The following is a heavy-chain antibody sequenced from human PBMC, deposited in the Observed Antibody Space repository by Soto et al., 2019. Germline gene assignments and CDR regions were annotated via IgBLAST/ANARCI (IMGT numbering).Heavy chain of an antibody. CDR1: GASISGFY. D-gene: IGHD1-1*01. CDR2: IYATGTN. V-gene: IGHV4-4*07. Sequence: ETLSLRCTGPGASISGFYWSWIRKSAGKGLEWIGRIYATGTNDYNPSLKSRVMMSVDTSKKQFSLKLRSVTAADTAVYYCVRDGTRTLRDWFEPWGQGISVTVSS. J-gene: IGHJ5*02. CDR3: VRDGTRTLRDWFEP.